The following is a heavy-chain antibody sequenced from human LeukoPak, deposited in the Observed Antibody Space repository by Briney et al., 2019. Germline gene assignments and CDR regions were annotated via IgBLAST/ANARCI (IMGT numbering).Heavy chain of an antibody. CDR1: GGSISSYY. D-gene: IGHD5-24*01. V-gene: IGHV4-59*01. CDR2: IYYSGST. Sequence: SETLSLTCTVSGGSISSYYWSWIRQPPGKGLEWIGYIYYSGSTDYNPSLKSRVTISVDTSKNQFSLKLSSVTAADTAVYYCAREAKRWLQLGAFDIWGQGTMVTVSS. J-gene: IGHJ3*02. CDR3: AREAKRWLQLGAFDI.